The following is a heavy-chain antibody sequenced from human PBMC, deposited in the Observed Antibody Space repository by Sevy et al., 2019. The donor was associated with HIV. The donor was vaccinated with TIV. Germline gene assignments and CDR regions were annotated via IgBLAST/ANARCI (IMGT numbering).Heavy chain of an antibody. V-gene: IGHV3-15*01. CDR3: TTHDYGEGPY. J-gene: IGHJ4*02. D-gene: IGHD4-17*01. Sequence: GGSLRLSCAASGFIFRNAWMSWVRQAPGKGLEWVGRIKSKTGGGTTDYAAPVKGRFTISRDDSKNTVYVQMNSLKNEDTAVYYCTTHDYGEGPYWGQGTLVTVSS. CDR1: GFIFRNAW. CDR2: IKSKTGGGTT.